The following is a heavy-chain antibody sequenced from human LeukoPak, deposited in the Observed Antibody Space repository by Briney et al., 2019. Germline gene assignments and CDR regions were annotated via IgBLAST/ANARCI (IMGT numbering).Heavy chain of an antibody. Sequence: ASVKVSCKASGYTFTSYGSSGVRQAPGQGLEGMGWISAYNGNTNYAQKRQRRVTMTTDTSTSTAYMELRSLRSDDTGVYYCARDVCADFPNWFDPWGQGTLVAVSS. V-gene: IGHV1-18*01. CDR3: ARDVCADFPNWFDP. D-gene: IGHD2-21*01. CDR1: GYTFTSYG. J-gene: IGHJ5*02. CDR2: ISAYNGNT.